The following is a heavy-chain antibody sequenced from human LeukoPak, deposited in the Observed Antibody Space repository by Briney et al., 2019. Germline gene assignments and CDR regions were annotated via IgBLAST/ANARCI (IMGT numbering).Heavy chain of an antibody. V-gene: IGHV3-66*01. D-gene: IGHD3-16*02. CDR1: GISVSSNY. CDR2: IYVDGSA. J-gene: IGHJ4*02. CDR3: ARDLATRQRTGLYDS. Sequence: GGSLRLSCAASGISVSSNYMSWVRQAPGKGLQWVSVIYVDGSAYYADSVKGRITISRDNSRNTLYLQMNSLRAEDTAVYYCARDLATRQRTGLYDSWGQGALVTVSS.